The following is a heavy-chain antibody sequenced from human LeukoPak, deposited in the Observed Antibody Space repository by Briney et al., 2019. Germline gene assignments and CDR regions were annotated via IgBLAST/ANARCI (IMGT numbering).Heavy chain of an antibody. Sequence: ASVKVSCKASGDMFTTYYIHWVRQAPGQGPEWMGWINPNTGDTNYAPKFRGRVSMTRDESVSTAYMELSGLTSDDTAVFYCARVRRLMQTFDVWGQGTMVTVSS. D-gene: IGHD4/OR15-4a*01. CDR1: GDMFTTYY. V-gene: IGHV1-2*02. J-gene: IGHJ3*01. CDR3: ARVRRLMQTFDV. CDR2: INPNTGDT.